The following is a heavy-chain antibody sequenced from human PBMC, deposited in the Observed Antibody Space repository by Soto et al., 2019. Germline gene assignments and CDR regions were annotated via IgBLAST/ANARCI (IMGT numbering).Heavy chain of an antibody. CDR1: GGSISTNNW. J-gene: IGHJ3*02. Sequence: QVQLQESGPGLVKPSGTLSLTCSVSGGSISTNNWWSWVRTSPGKGLGWIGEIYHGSSTNYNPALRNRIATSIDASRNQFSLRLKSGTAADTVIYCCARENGSITVRGPFDIWGQGTLVTVSS. D-gene: IGHD3-16*01. CDR2: IYHGSST. V-gene: IGHV4-4*01. CDR3: ARENGSITVRGPFDI.